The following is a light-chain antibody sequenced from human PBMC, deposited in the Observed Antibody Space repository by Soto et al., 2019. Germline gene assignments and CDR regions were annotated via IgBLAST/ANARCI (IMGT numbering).Light chain of an antibody. CDR3: AAWDDSLKGVV. CDR2: SDD. CDR1: SSNIGNNA. J-gene: IGLJ2*01. Sequence: QSVLTQPPSVSEAPRQRVTISCSGGSSNIGNNAVSWYQQLPGKAPKLLIYSDDLLPSGVSDRFSGSKSGTSASLASSGLQSEDEADYYCAAWDDSLKGVVFGGGTKLTVL. V-gene: IGLV1-36*01.